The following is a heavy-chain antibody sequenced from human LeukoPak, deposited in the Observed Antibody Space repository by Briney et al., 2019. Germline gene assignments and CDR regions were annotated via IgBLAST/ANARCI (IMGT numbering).Heavy chain of an antibody. Sequence: GGSLRLSCAASGFTFSSYGMHWVRQAPGKGLEWVAVISYDGSNNCYADSVKGRFTISRDNSKNTLYLQMNSLRAEDTAVYYCAKVSGWYGGFDYWGQGTLVTVSS. V-gene: IGHV3-30*18. CDR2: ISYDGSNN. CDR3: AKVSGWYGGFDY. J-gene: IGHJ4*02. CDR1: GFTFSSYG. D-gene: IGHD6-19*01.